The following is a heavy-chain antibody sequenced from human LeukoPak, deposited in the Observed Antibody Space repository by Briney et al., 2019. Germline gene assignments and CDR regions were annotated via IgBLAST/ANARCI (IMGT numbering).Heavy chain of an antibody. J-gene: IGHJ6*03. CDR3: ARDPYSGSYGPYYYYMDV. Sequence: PGGSLRLSCAASEFTFSSYAMSWVRQAPGKGLEWDSAISDSGGSTYYAESVKGRFTISRDNAKNSLYLQMDSLRVEDTAVYYCARDPYSGSYGPYYYYMDVWGEGTTVTISS. CDR2: ISDSGGST. D-gene: IGHD1-26*01. CDR1: EFTFSSYA. V-gene: IGHV3-23*01.